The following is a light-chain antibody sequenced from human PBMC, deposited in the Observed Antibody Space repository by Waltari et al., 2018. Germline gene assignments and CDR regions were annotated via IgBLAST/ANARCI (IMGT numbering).Light chain of an antibody. Sequence: IQITQSPSSLSASFGNRVTITCRASPGIRNDLGWYQQKTGKAPKRLLYAASSLQSGVPSRFSSSGSGTEFTLTISSLQHEDFASYYCLQQNSYPWTFGQGTKVEIK. J-gene: IGKJ1*01. CDR1: PGIRND. CDR3: LQQNSYPWT. CDR2: AAS. V-gene: IGKV1-17*01.